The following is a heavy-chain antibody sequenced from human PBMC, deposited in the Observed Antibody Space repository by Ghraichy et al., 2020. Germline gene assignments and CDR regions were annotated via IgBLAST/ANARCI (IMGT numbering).Heavy chain of an antibody. CDR3: AREFNYYDSSGYYYYYGMDV. Sequence: LSLTCAASGFTFSSYSMNWVRQAPGKGLEWVSSISSSSSYIYYADSVKGRFTISRDNAKNSLYLQMNSLRAEDTAVYYCAREFNYYDSSGYYYYYGMDVWGQGTTVTVSS. D-gene: IGHD3-22*01. V-gene: IGHV3-21*01. CDR1: GFTFSSYS. J-gene: IGHJ6*02. CDR2: ISSSSSYI.